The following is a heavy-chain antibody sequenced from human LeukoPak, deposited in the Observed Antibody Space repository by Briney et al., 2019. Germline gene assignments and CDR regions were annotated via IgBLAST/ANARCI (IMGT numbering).Heavy chain of an antibody. CDR2: ILSDGSKE. CDR1: GFTFSSYG. CDR3: AKEGPYDSSTVRLDF. V-gene: IGHV3-30*02. D-gene: IGHD3-16*01. J-gene: IGHJ4*02. Sequence: PGGSLRLSCAASGFTFSSYGMHWVRQAPGKGLEWVAVILSDGSKEFYTDSVKGRFTISRDNSKSTVSLQMTSLTPEDTAIYYCAKEGPYDSSTVRLDFWGQGTLVAVSS.